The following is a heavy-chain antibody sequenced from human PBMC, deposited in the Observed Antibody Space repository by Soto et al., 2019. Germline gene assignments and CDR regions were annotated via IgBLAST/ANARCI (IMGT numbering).Heavy chain of an antibody. Sequence: EVQLVESGGGLVQPGGSLRLSCAASGFTVSSNYMSWVRQAPGKGLEWVSVIYSGGSTYYADSVKGRFTISRHNSKNTLYLQMDSLRAEDRAVYYWASDSWVREQHYSSMDVWGQGTTVTVSS. CDR3: ASDSWVREQHYSSMDV. CDR1: GFTVSSNY. J-gene: IGHJ6*02. CDR2: IYSGGST. V-gene: IGHV3-53*04. D-gene: IGHD1-1*01.